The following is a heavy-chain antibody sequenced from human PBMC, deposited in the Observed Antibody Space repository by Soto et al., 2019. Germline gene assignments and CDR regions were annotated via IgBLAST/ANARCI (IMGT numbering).Heavy chain of an antibody. J-gene: IGHJ4*02. CDR2: IIPIFGTA. D-gene: IGHD6-13*01. CDR1: GGTFSSYA. CDR3: ASEGVRDSSTWIFDY. Sequence: SVKVSCKASGGTFSSYALSWVRQAPGQGLEWMGGIIPIFGTANYAQKFQGRVTITADESTSTAYMELSSLRSEDTAVYYCASEGVRDSSTWIFDYWGQGTLVTVSS. V-gene: IGHV1-69*13.